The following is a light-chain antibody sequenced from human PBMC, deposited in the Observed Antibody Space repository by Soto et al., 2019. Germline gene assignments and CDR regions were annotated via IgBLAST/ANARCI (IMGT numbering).Light chain of an antibody. V-gene: IGLV1-40*01. J-gene: IGLJ1*01. CDR1: SSNIGAGYD. Sequence: QSVLTQPPSVSGAPGQRVTISCTGSSSNIGAGYDVHWYQQLPGTAPKLLIYGNSNRPSGVPDRFSGSKSGTSASLAITGLQAEDEADYYCQSYDSSLSGQRVFGTGTKLTVL. CDR2: GNS. CDR3: QSYDSSLSGQRV.